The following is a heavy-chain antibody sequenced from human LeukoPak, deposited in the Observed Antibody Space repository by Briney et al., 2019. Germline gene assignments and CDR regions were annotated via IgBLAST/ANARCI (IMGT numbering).Heavy chain of an antibody. CDR1: GYTFTSYG. CDR2: ISAYNGNT. CDR3: ARASVLLWFGELFYNDY. V-gene: IGHV1-18*01. Sequence: GASVKVSCKASGYTFTSYGISWVRQAPGQGLEWMGWISAYNGNTNYAQKLQGRVTMTTDTSTSTAYMELRSLRSDDTAVYYCARASVLLWFGELFYNDYWGQGTLVTVSS. D-gene: IGHD3-10*01. J-gene: IGHJ4*02.